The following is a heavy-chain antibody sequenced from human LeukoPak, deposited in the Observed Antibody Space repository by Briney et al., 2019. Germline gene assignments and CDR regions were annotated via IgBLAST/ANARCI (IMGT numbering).Heavy chain of an antibody. CDR1: GYTFTSYG. CDR2: ISAYNGNT. Sequence: ASVKVSCKASGYTFTSYGISWVRQAPGQGLEWMGWISAYNGNTNYAQKLQGRVTMTTDTSTSTAYMELRSLRSDDTAVYYCARPRTIAAAGIFDYWGQGTLVTVSS. J-gene: IGHJ4*02. V-gene: IGHV1-18*01. CDR3: ARPRTIAAAGIFDY. D-gene: IGHD6-13*01.